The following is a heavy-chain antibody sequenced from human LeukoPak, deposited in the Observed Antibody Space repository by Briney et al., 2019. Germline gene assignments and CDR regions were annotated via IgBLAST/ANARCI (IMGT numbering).Heavy chain of an antibody. V-gene: IGHV1-24*01. CDR2: VGHEDGTT. D-gene: IGHD3-22*01. J-gene: IGHJ4*02. CDR1: GSTLSKIS. CDR3: ATGAIVFDY. Sequence: ASVKVCCKVSGSTLSKISIDWVRQAPGKGPEWMGSVGHEDGTTIHAQKFQGRFNMTVDTATDTAYMEMSSLMSEDTAIYYCATGAIVFDYWGQGTLVTVSS.